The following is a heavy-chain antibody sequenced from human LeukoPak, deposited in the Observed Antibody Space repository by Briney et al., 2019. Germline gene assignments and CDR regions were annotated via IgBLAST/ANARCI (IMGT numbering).Heavy chain of an antibody. CDR1: GYTLTELS. J-gene: IGHJ4*02. V-gene: IGHV1-24*01. CDR2: FDPEDGET. CDR3: ATVVRDYDILTGYYISAYFDY. D-gene: IGHD3-9*01. Sequence: ASVKVSCKVSGYTLTELSMHWVRQAPGKGLEWMGGFDPEDGETIYAQKFQGRVTMTEDTSTDTAYMELSSLRSEDTAVYYCATVVRDYDILTGYYISAYFDYWGQGTLVTVSS.